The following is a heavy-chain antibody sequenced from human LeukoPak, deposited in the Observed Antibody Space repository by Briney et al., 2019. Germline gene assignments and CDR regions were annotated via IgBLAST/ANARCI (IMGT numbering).Heavy chain of an antibody. D-gene: IGHD5-12*01. V-gene: IGHV6-1*01. J-gene: IGHJ3*02. CDR2: TYYRSKWYN. CDR3: VRDSGYGLDAFDI. CDR1: GDSVSSNSAS. Sequence: SQTLSRTCAIPGDSVSSNSASWNWIRQSPSRCLEWLGSTYYRSKWYNDYGVSVKGRIPIHPDTSKNQFSVQLNSVPPEDAAVYYCVRDSGYGLDAFDIWDQGTMVSVSS.